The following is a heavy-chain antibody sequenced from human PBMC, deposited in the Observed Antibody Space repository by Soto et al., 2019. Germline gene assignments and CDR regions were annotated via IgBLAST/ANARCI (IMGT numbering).Heavy chain of an antibody. CDR3: ARLGYSSSWYFDY. D-gene: IGHD6-13*01. Sequence: GGSLRLSCAASGFTFSSYSMNWVRQAPGKGLEWVSSISSSSSYIYYADSVKGRFTISRDNAKNSLYLQMNSLRAEDTAVYYGARLGYSSSWYFDYWGQGTLVTVSS. J-gene: IGHJ4*02. V-gene: IGHV3-21*01. CDR2: ISSSSSYI. CDR1: GFTFSSYS.